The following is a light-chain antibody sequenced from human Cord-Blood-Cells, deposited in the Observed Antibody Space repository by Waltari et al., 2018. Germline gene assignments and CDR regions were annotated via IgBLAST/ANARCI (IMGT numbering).Light chain of an antibody. V-gene: IGLV2-14*01. CDR1: SNDVGGYNY. J-gene: IGLJ1*01. CDR2: DVS. Sequence: QSALTQPASVSGSPGQSIPIPCTGTSNDVGGYNYVSWYQQHPDKAPKLIIYDVSNRPSGVSNRFSGSKSGNTASLTISGLQAEDEADYYCSSYTSSSTYVFGTGTKVTVL. CDR3: SSYTSSSTYV.